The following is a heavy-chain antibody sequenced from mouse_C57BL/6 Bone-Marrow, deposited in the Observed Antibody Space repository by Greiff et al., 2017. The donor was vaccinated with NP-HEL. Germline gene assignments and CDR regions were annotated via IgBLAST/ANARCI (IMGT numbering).Heavy chain of an antibody. CDR3: ARHEFSPYSNYVAWFAY. V-gene: IGHV1-62-2*01. CDR1: GYTFTEYT. J-gene: IGHJ3*01. CDR2: FYPGSGSI. Sequence: QVQLQQSGAELVKPGASVKLSCKASGYTFTEYTIHWVKQRSGQGLEWIGWFYPGSGSIKYNEKFKDKATLTADKSSSTVYMELSRLTSEDSAVYCCARHEFSPYSNYVAWFAYWGQGTLVTVSA. D-gene: IGHD2-5*01.